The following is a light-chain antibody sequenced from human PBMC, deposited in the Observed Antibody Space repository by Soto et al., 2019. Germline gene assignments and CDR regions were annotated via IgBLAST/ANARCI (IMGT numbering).Light chain of an antibody. V-gene: IGKV3-20*01. CDR1: QSVRSRY. J-gene: IGKJ1*01. CDR3: QQYGSSWWT. CDR2: GAS. Sequence: ELVLTQSPGTLSLSPGERATLSCRASQSVRSRYLAWYQKKPGQAPRLLIYGASSRATGIPDRFSGSESGTDFALTISRLEHEYFAVYYCQQYGSSWWTFGQGTKVEIK.